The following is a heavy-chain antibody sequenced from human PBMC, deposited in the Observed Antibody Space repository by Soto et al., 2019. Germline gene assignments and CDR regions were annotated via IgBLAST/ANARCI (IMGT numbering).Heavy chain of an antibody. CDR3: ARFVRSCSGTTCYTRADV. CDR1: GGSVSSDTHY. CDR2: IYSSGST. V-gene: IGHV4-61*01. D-gene: IGHD2-2*02. J-gene: IGHJ6*02. Sequence: TVSGGSVSSDTHYWSWIRQPPGKRLGWTGFIYSSGSTNYNPSLKSRVTMSVDTSKNQFSLKLRSVIVADTAVYHCARFVRSCSGTTCYTRADVWGQGTTVTVSS.